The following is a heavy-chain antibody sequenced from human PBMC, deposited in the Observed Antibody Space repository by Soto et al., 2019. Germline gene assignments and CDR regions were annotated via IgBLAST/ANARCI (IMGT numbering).Heavy chain of an antibody. Sequence: QVPLVQSGAEVKKPGASVKVSCKASGYTFTNHGISWVRQAPGQGLEWMGWVSGYNDKTKSAQKFQGRVTMTTDTSTSTAYMEFRSLRSDDTAVYYCARDFYPVAYFFDYWGQGTLVTVSS. J-gene: IGHJ4*02. CDR3: ARDFYPVAYFFDY. V-gene: IGHV1-18*04. CDR2: VSGYNDKT. CDR1: GYTFTNHG. D-gene: IGHD2-21*01.